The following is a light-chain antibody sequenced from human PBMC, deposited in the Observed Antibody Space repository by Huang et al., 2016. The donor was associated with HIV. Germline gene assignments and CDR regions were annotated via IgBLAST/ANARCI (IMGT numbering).Light chain of an antibody. Sequence: RVTITCRASQSISNYLNWYQQKPGRAPKLLIYGASNLQSGVPARFSGSGYGTDFSLSISNLQPEDFATDFCQQSYSTPLTFGGGTKVEIK. CDR2: GAS. CDR3: QQSYSTPLT. CDR1: QSISNY. V-gene: IGKV1-39*01. J-gene: IGKJ4*01.